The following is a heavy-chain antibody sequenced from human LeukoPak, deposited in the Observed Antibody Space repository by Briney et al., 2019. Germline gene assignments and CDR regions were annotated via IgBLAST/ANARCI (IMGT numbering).Heavy chain of an antibody. Sequence: GGSLRLSCAASGFTFSEYTIHWVRQAPGKGLEWVAVMSNDGSIKKYANSVKGRFTISRDNSKNTVYLQMNSLRVEDTAVYYCARAAYDSGGYTANHDFWGQGTLVTVSS. V-gene: IGHV3-30*14. CDR3: ARAAYDSGGYTANHDF. CDR2: MSNDGSIK. CDR1: GFTFSEYT. D-gene: IGHD3-22*01. J-gene: IGHJ4*02.